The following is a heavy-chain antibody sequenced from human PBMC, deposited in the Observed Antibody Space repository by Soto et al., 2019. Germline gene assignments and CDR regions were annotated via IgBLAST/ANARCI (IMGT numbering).Heavy chain of an antibody. D-gene: IGHD1-1*01. J-gene: IGHJ4*02. V-gene: IGHV3-7*05. CDR1: EFTFSTHW. CDR2: IEGDGNEK. Sequence: GGSLRLSCAASEFTFSTHWMTWVRQAPGKGLEWVANIEGDGNEKNYVDSVKGRFTVSRDNAKRSLYLQMNSLRVEDTAVYYCVRGLYTGSPHFFYWGQGTLVTVSS. CDR3: VRGLYTGSPHFFY.